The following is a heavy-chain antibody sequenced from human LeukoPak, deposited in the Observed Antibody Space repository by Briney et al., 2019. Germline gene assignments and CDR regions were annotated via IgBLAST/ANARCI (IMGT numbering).Heavy chain of an antibody. D-gene: IGHD3-10*01. J-gene: IGHJ3*02. CDR2: ISSSQNAI. V-gene: IGHV3-48*04. CDR1: GFPFSLHS. Sequence: GGSLRLSCATSGFPFSLHSMHWVRQAPGKGLEWVAFISSSQNAIYYVDSVKGRFTISRDNAENALYLQMNSLRADDTAVYYCARGQITVVRGVKRAFQAFDIWGQGTKVAVSS. CDR3: ARGQITVVRGVKRAFQAFDI.